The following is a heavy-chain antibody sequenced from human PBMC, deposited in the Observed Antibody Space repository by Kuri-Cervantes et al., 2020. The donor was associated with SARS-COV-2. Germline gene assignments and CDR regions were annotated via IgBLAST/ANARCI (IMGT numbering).Heavy chain of an antibody. J-gene: IGHJ4*02. D-gene: IGHD6-19*01. Sequence: ASVKVSCKASGYTFTSYDINWVRQATGQGLEWMGWMNPNSGNTGYAQKFQGWVTMTRDTSISTAYMELSRLRSDDTAVYYCARGAVAGTGLGYWGQGTLVTVSS. CDR2: MNPNSGNT. CDR1: GYTFTSYD. V-gene: IGHV1-8*01. CDR3: ARGAVAGTGLGY.